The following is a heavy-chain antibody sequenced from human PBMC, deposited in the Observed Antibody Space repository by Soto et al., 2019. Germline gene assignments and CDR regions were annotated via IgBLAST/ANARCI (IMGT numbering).Heavy chain of an antibody. CDR1: GGSISSGGYY. V-gene: IGHV4-31*03. D-gene: IGHD3-3*01. CDR2: IYYSGST. Sequence: SETLSLTCTVSGGSISSGGYYWSWIRQHPGKGLEWIGYIYYSGSTYYNPSLKSRVTISVDTSKNQFSLKLSSVTAADTAVYYCAREPIFGVVIIPGNAFDIWGQGTMVTVSS. J-gene: IGHJ3*02. CDR3: AREPIFGVVIIPGNAFDI.